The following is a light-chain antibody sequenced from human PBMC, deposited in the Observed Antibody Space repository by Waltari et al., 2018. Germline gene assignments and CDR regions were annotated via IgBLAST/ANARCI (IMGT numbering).Light chain of an antibody. CDR3: QQYFSTPYS. CDR1: QSVFYSSNNKNY. V-gene: IGKV4-1*01. J-gene: IGKJ2*03. Sequence: DIVMTQSPDSLAVSLGERATINCKSSQSVFYSSNNKNYLAWYQQKPGQPPNLLIYWASTREAGVPDRFSGSGSGTDFTLTISSLQAEDVAVYYCQQYFSTPYSFGQGTKLEIK. CDR2: WAS.